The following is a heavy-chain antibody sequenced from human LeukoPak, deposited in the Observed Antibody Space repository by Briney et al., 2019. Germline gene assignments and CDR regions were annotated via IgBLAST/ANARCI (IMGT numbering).Heavy chain of an antibody. V-gene: IGHV3-13*01. CDR2: IGIRGDT. CDR3: ARGGIQVSGIDEFDY. Sequence: GGSLRLSCAASGFTFIDYDMHWVRQVIGKGLEWVSAIGIRGDTHYSGSVKGRFTISRENAESSLYLQMNSLRAEDTAVYYCARGGIQVSGIDEFDYRGQGTLVTVSS. CDR1: GFTFIDYD. D-gene: IGHD6-19*01. J-gene: IGHJ4*02.